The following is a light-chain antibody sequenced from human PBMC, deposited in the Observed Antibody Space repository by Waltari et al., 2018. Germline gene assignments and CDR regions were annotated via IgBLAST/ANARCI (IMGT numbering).Light chain of an antibody. J-gene: IGKJ2*03. V-gene: IGKV3-20*01. CDR2: GAS. CDR1: ESVNNN. Sequence: EIVLTQSPGTLSLSPGERATLSCRASESVNNNLAWYQHKPGQAPRLLIYGASSRATGTPDRFTGSGSGTDFTLTITGLEPEDFAVYYCQQYGRAPRGFGQGTNLEIK. CDR3: QQYGRAPRG.